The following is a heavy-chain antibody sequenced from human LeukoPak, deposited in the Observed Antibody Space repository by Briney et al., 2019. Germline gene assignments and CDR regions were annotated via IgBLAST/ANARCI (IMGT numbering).Heavy chain of an antibody. CDR1: GDSISRGTYY. D-gene: IGHD3-22*01. J-gene: IGHJ4*02. V-gene: IGHV4-61*02. CDR2: VFRSGST. Sequence: TLSLTCMVTGDSISRGTYYWTWVRQPAGKGLEWIGRVFRSGSTYYNPSLKSRVTISIDTSNNQFSLHLRSVTAADTAVYYCARDSNFYDVSHDKAEDFWGQGTLVTVSS. CDR3: ARDSNFYDVSHDKAEDF.